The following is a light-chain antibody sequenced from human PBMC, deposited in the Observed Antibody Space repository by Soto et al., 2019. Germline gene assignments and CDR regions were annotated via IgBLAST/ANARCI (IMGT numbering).Light chain of an antibody. Sequence: EIVLTQSPATLSLSPGERATLACRASQTIDICLAWYQHKRGQAPRLLIYDASNRAAGIPARFSGSGSGTDFTLTISSLEPEDFAVYYSQQRGKWLTFGGVTKVEIK. CDR1: QTIDIC. CDR2: DAS. CDR3: QQRGKWLT. J-gene: IGKJ4*01. V-gene: IGKV3-11*01.